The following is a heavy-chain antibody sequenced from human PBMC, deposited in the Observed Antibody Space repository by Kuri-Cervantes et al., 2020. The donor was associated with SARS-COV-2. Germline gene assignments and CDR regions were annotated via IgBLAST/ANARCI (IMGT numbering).Heavy chain of an antibody. V-gene: IGHV3-23*01. CDR2: IGTSGVST. CDR1: GFTFSSYA. D-gene: IGHD1-20*01. J-gene: IGHJ6*02. Sequence: GGSLRLSCAASGFTFSSYAMSWVRQAPGKGLEWVSIIGTSGVSTYYADSVKGRFTISRDNSKNTLYLQMSSLRAEDTAVYYCVKVGYNWNRYYYYGMDVWGQGTTVTVSS. CDR3: VKVGYNWNRYYYYGMDV.